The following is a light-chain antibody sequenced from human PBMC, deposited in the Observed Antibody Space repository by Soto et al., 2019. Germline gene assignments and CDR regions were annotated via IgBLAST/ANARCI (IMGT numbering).Light chain of an antibody. Sequence: QPVLTQPASVSGSPGQSITISCTGTSSDVGGYNSVSWYRQDPGKAPKLMIYDVTNRPSGVSNRFSGSKSGNTASLTISGLQVEDEADYFCGSFTTSRIWLFGGGTKLTVL. CDR1: SSDVGGYNS. CDR3: GSFTTSRIWL. J-gene: IGLJ3*02. V-gene: IGLV2-14*01. CDR2: DVT.